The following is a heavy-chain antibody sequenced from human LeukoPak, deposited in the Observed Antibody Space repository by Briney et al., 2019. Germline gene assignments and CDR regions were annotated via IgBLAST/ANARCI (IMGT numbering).Heavy chain of an antibody. Sequence: SETLSLTCAVYGGSFSGYYWSWIRQPPGKGLEWIGSIYYSGSTYYNPSLKSRVTISVDTSKNQFSLKLSSVTAADTAVYYCARDGLRFLEWLPFSLWFDPWGQGTLVTVSS. V-gene: IGHV4-34*01. CDR2: IYYSGST. D-gene: IGHD3-3*01. CDR1: GGSFSGYY. CDR3: ARDGLRFLEWLPFSLWFDP. J-gene: IGHJ5*02.